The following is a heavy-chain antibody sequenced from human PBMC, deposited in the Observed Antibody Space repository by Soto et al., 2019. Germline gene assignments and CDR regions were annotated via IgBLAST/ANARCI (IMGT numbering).Heavy chain of an antibody. CDR3: ARAPGDYYGMAG. J-gene: IGHJ6*02. CDR2: ISYDGSNK. CDR1: GFTFSSYA. D-gene: IGHD3-10*01. Sequence: QVQLVESGGGVVQPGRSLRLSCAASGFTFSSYAMHWVRQAPGKGLEWVAVISYDGSNKYYAGSVKGRFTISRDNSKNTLYLQMNSLSAEDTAVYYCARAPGDYYGMAGWGQGTTVTVSS. V-gene: IGHV3-30-3*01.